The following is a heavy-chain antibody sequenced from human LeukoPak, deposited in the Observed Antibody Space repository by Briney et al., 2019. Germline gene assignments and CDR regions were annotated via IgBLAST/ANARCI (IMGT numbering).Heavy chain of an antibody. J-gene: IGHJ3*02. V-gene: IGHV3-23*01. CDR3: AKDRVAFDI. CDR2: ISGSGAST. CDR1: GFNFNDAA. Sequence: GGSLRLSCAASGFNFNDAAMTWVRQAPGKGLEWVAAISGSGASTFYADSVKGRFTFSRDNSKNTLYLQMNSLRDEDTAVYYCAKDRVAFDIWGQGTMVTVSS.